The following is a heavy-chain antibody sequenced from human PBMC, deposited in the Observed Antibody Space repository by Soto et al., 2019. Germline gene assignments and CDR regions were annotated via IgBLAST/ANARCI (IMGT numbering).Heavy chain of an antibody. CDR2: IYYSGST. CDR3: ARPGYSSSWYRGGFDY. Sequence: QLQLQESGPGLVKPSETLSLTCTVSGGSISSSSYYWGWIHQPPGKGLEWIGSIYYSGSTYYNPSLKSRVTISVDTSKNQFSLKLSSVTAADTAVYYCARPGYSSSWYRGGFDYWGQGTLVTVSS. J-gene: IGHJ4*02. V-gene: IGHV4-39*01. CDR1: GGSISSSSYY. D-gene: IGHD6-13*01.